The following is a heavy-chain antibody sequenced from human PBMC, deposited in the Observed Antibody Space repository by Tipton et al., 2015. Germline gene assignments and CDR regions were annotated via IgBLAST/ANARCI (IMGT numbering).Heavy chain of an antibody. CDR1: SDSINKYY. V-gene: IGHV4-59*01. CDR2: IQYSGGT. Sequence: TLSLTCTVSSDSINKYYWSWIRQPPGKELQWIGYIQYSGGTNYNPSLESRVSISVDTSKTRFSLEMRSVTATDTAVYYCARARGRHGGLFDSWGQGTLVTVSS. J-gene: IGHJ4*02. CDR3: ARARGRHGGLFDS. D-gene: IGHD4-23*01.